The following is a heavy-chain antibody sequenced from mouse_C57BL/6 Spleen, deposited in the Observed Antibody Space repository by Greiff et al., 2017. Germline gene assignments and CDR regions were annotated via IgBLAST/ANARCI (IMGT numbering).Heavy chain of an antibody. D-gene: IGHD1-1*01. CDR1: GYTFTSYG. CDR2: IYPRSGNT. CDR3: SRHYGSSDGAMDY. V-gene: IGHV1-81*01. Sequence: VQLQQSGAELARPGASVKLSCKASGYTFTSYGISWVKQRTGQGLEWIGEIYPRSGNTYYNEKFTGTATLTADQSASTAYMELRSRTSEDSAVYFWSRHYGSSDGAMDYWGQGTSVTVSS. J-gene: IGHJ4*01.